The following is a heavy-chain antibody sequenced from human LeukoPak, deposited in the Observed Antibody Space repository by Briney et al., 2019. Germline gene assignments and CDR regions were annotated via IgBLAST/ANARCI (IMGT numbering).Heavy chain of an antibody. D-gene: IGHD6-19*01. J-gene: IGHJ4*02. CDR3: ARHEEIAVAV. CDR1: GYSFTSYW. Sequence: GESLKISCKGSGYSFTSYWISWVRQMPGKGLEWMGRIDPSDSYTNYSPSFQGHVTIPADKSISTAYLQWSSLKASDTAMYYCARHEEIAVAVWGQGTLVTVSS. CDR2: IDPSDSYT. V-gene: IGHV5-10-1*01.